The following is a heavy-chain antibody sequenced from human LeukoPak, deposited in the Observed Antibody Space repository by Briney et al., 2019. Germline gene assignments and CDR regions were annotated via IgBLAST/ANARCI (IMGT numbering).Heavy chain of an antibody. CDR3: ARDPEGGRPNYYDSSGFDY. J-gene: IGHJ4*02. CDR1: GFTFSSYS. CDR2: ISSSSSYI. D-gene: IGHD3-22*01. Sequence: PGGSLRLSCAASGFTFSSYSMNWVRQAPGKGLEWVSSISSSSSYIYYADSVKGRFTISRDNAKNSLYLQMNSLRAEDTAVYYCARDPEGGRPNYYDSSGFDYWGQGTLVTVSS. V-gene: IGHV3-21*01.